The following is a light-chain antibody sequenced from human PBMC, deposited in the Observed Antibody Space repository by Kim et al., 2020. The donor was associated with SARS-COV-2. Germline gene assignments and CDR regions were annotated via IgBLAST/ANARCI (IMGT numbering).Light chain of an antibody. V-gene: IGLV1-44*01. Sequence: QSVLTQPPSASGTPGQRVTFSCSGSSSNIGSNSVNWYQQLPGTASKLLIYSDNQRPAGVPDRFSGSRSGTSASLAISGLQSEDEADFYCATWDDSLYGVVFGGGTQLTVL. CDR1: SSNIGSNS. J-gene: IGLJ2*01. CDR2: SDN. CDR3: ATWDDSLYGVV.